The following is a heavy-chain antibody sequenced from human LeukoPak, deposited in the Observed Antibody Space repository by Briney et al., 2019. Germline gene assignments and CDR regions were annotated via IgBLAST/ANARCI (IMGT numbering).Heavy chain of an antibody. CDR1: GDSISGTNW. Sequence: SGTLSLTCAVSGDSISGTNWWSWVRQSPGKGLEWIGEINHSGSTTYNPSLKSRVTISVDTSKNQFSLKLSSVTAADTAVYYCARLPRWGSIAAAGTRYFDLWGRGTLVTVSS. CDR3: ARLPRWGSIAAAGTRYFDL. CDR2: INHSGST. D-gene: IGHD6-13*01. J-gene: IGHJ2*01. V-gene: IGHV4-4*02.